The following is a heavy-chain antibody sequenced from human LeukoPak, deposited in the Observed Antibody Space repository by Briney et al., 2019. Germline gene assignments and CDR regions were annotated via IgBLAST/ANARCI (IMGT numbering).Heavy chain of an antibody. CDR1: GYSFTMYY. V-gene: IGHV1-46*01. CDR2: INPSDGAT. CDR3: ARERRVEMRANLGGLFASYYTYYYMDG. Sequence: ASVTVSCKASGYSFTMYYIHWVRQAPGQGLEWMGKINPSDGATTYARKFQGGVTMPRDISTTTVYMALGGQSSEDTAVHFCARERRVEMRANLGGLFASYYTYYYMDGWGRGTTVTVSS. D-gene: IGHD3-16*01. J-gene: IGHJ6*03.